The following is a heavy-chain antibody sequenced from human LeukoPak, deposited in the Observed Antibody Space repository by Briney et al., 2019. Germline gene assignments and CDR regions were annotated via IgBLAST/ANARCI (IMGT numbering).Heavy chain of an antibody. CDR1: GFTFSSYS. Sequence: GGSLRLSCAASGFTFSSYSMNWVRQAPGKGLEWVSSISSSSSYIYYADSVKGRSTISRDNAENSLYLQMNSLRAEDTAVYYCAKVQGAVAGVAYFDYWGQGTLVTVSS. D-gene: IGHD6-19*01. J-gene: IGHJ4*02. V-gene: IGHV3-21*01. CDR3: AKVQGAVAGVAYFDY. CDR2: ISSSSSYI.